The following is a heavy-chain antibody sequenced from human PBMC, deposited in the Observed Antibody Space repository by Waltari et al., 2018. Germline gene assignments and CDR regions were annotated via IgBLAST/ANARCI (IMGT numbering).Heavy chain of an antibody. V-gene: IGHV4-61*02. J-gene: IGHJ2*01. CDR2: VSNTGFT. D-gene: IGHD3-9*01. CDR1: GASVTTDKSH. Sequence: QVQLQESGPGLVQPSQTLSLTCTVSGASVTTDKSHWNSIRQPAGKGLEWLGRVSNTGFTSYNASLKSRVTISLDTSTNQISLNLNSVTAADTAVYYCARDHIADRFDWLFNYGYFDVWGRGTLVTVSS. CDR3: ARDHIADRFDWLFNYGYFDV.